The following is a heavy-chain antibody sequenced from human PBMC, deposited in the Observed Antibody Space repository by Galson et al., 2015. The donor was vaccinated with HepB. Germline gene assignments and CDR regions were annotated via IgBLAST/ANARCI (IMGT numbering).Heavy chain of an antibody. CDR3: AICIAVAGNYYYGMDV. D-gene: IGHD6-19*01. CDR2: IYHSGST. CDR1: GGSISSSNW. J-gene: IGHJ6*02. Sequence: ETLSLTCAVSGGSISSSNWWSWVRQPPGKGLEWIGEIYHSGSTNYNPSLKSRVTISVDKSKNQFSLKLSSVTAADTAVYYCAICIAVAGNYYYGMDVWGQGTTVTVSS. V-gene: IGHV4-4*02.